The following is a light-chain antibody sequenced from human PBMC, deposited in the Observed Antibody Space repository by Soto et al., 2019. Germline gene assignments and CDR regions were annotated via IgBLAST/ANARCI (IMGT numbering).Light chain of an antibody. Sequence: EMVLTQSPGTLSLSPGERATLSCRASQSVSSSYLAWYQQKPGQAPRLLIYGVSNRATGIPARFSGSGSGTEFTLTISNLQSEDFAVYHCQQYDKWPRTFGQGTKVDIK. CDR1: QSVSSSY. CDR2: GVS. CDR3: QQYDKWPRT. J-gene: IGKJ1*01. V-gene: IGKV3D-15*01.